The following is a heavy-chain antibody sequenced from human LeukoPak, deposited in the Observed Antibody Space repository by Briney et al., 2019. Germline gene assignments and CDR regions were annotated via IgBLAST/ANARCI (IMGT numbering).Heavy chain of an antibody. J-gene: IGHJ4*02. V-gene: IGHV3-7*01. D-gene: IGHD3-10*01. CDR2: INLDGSKK. Sequence: QAGGPLRLSCATSGFTFSHYWMSWVRQAPGKGLEWVANINLDGSKKYYVGSVKGRFTISRDNAQNSLYLQMNSLRAEDTAVYYCARDETGGYFENWGQGTLVTVSS. CDR1: GFTFSHYW. CDR3: ARDETGGYFEN.